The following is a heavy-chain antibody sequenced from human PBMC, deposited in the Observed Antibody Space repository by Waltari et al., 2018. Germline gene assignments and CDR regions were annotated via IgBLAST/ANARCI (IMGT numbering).Heavy chain of an antibody. CDR1: GVIVRNNY. D-gene: IGHD6-13*01. CDR2: IYRGGET. V-gene: IGHV3-53*01. Sequence: EVHLVESGGGLVHPGDSVRLSCAASGVIVRNNYISWVRQPPGKGLEWVSVIYRGGETYYADSVKGRFTISRDNSKNTLDLQMNNVRAEDTAVYYCTSDHGLSWPLDWGQGTMVTVSS. CDR3: TSDHGLSWPLD. J-gene: IGHJ4*02.